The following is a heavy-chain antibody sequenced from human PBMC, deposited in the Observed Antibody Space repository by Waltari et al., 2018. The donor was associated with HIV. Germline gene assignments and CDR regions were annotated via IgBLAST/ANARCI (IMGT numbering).Heavy chain of an antibody. CDR3: ATLVSSGWYYFDY. V-gene: IGHV3-21*01. J-gene: IGHJ4*02. CDR1: GFTFCSSS. D-gene: IGHD6-19*01. Sequence: EVQLVESGGGLVKPGGSLRLSCAASGFTFCSSSMHWFPHAPGKGLEWVSSISSSSSYIYYADSVKGRFTISRDNAKNSLYLQMNSLRAEDTAVYYCATLVSSGWYYFDYWGQGTLVTVSS. CDR2: ISSSSSYI.